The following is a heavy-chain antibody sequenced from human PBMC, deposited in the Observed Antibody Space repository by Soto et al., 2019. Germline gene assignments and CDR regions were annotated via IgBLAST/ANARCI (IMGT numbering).Heavy chain of an antibody. D-gene: IGHD2-15*01. CDR3: ARERKDSQNYHYYYGMDV. J-gene: IGHJ6*02. CDR1: GFTFSSYS. V-gene: IGHV3-21*01. Sequence: GSLRLSCAASGFTFSSYSMNWVRQAPGKGLEWVSSISSSSSYIYYADSVKGRFTTSRDNAKNSLYLQMNSLRAEDTAVYYCARERKDSQNYHYYYGMDVWGQGTKVTVSS. CDR2: ISSSSSYI.